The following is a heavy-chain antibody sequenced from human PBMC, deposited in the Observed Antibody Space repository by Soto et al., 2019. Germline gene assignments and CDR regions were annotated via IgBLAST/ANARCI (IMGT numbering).Heavy chain of an antibody. CDR2: IYYSGST. J-gene: IGHJ4*02. D-gene: IGHD3-10*01. Sequence: SETLSLTCTVSGGSISSGDYYWSWIRQPPGKGLEWIGYIYYSGSTYYNPSLKSRVTISVDTSKKQFSLKLSSVTAADTAVYYCASLYYGSGSYYSGFDYWGQGTLVTVSS. CDR1: GGSISSGDYY. V-gene: IGHV4-30-4*01. CDR3: ASLYYGSGSYYSGFDY.